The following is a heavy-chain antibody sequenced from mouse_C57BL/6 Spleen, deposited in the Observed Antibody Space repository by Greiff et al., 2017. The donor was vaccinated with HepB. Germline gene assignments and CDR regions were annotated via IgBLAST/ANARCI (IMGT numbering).Heavy chain of an antibody. Sequence: VQLQQSGPELVKPGASVKISCKASGYAFSSSWMNWVKQRPGKGLEWIGRIYPGDGDTNYNGKFKGKATLTADKSSSTAYMQLSSLTSEDSAVYFCARRIYDGYYDYAMDYWGQGTSVPVSS. V-gene: IGHV1-82*01. CDR2: IYPGDGDT. CDR1: GYAFSSSW. D-gene: IGHD2-3*01. CDR3: ARRIYDGYYDYAMDY. J-gene: IGHJ4*01.